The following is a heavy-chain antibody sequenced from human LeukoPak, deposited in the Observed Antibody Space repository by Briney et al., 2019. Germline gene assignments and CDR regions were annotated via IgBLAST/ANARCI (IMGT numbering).Heavy chain of an antibody. J-gene: IGHJ5*02. CDR1: GFTFSSYA. Sequence: GGSLRLSCAASGFTFSSYAMSWVRQAPGKGLEWVAVISYDGSNKYYADSVKGRFTISRDNSKNTLYLQMNSLRAEDTAVYYCARDGYYDFWSGYQGFDPWGQGTLVTVSS. CDR3: ARDGYYDFWSGYQGFDP. CDR2: ISYDGSNK. D-gene: IGHD3-3*01. V-gene: IGHV3-30-3*01.